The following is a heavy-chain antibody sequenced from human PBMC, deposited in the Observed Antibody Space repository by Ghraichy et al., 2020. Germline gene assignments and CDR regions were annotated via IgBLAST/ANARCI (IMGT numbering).Heavy chain of an antibody. CDR2: ISSSGSTK. CDR1: GFTFSDYY. D-gene: IGHD3-3*01. CDR3: ARARDFWSGYSDLPSGY. J-gene: IGHJ4*02. Sequence: GGSLRLSCAASGFTFSDYYMSWIRQAPGKGLEWVSYISSSGSTKYHADSVKGRFTISRDNAKNSLYLQMNSLRAEDTAVYYCARARDFWSGYSDLPSGYWGQGTLVTVSS. V-gene: IGHV3-11*01.